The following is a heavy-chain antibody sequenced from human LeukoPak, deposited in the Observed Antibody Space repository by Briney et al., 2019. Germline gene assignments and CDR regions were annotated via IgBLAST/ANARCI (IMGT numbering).Heavy chain of an antibody. J-gene: IGHJ4*02. D-gene: IGHD6-6*01. Sequence: PSETLSLTCAVYGGSFSYYYWSWIRQPPGKTLEWIGEINHSGSTNYNPSLKSRVTISVDTSKNQFSLKLSSVTAADTAVYYCAGNIAARLDYWGQGTLVTVSS. CDR2: INHSGST. CDR1: GGSFSYYY. CDR3: AGNIAARLDY. V-gene: IGHV4-34*01.